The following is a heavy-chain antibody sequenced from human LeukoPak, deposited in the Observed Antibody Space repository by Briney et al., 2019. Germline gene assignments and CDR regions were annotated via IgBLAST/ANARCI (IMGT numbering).Heavy chain of an antibody. D-gene: IGHD3-22*01. Sequence: GSLRLSCAASGSTFSSYGMHWVRQAPGKGLEWVAVISYDGSNKYYADSVKGRFTISRDNSKNTLYLQMNSLRAEDTAVYYCAKDRGDYYDSSGYYSGGFDIWGQGTMVTVSS. J-gene: IGHJ3*02. V-gene: IGHV3-30*18. CDR2: ISYDGSNK. CDR3: AKDRGDYYDSSGYYSGGFDI. CDR1: GSTFSSYG.